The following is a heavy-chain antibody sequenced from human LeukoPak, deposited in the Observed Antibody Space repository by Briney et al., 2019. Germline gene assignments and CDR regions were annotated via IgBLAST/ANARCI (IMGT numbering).Heavy chain of an antibody. D-gene: IGHD3-9*01. CDR2: IYATGST. Sequence: SQTLSLTCSVSGGSIGSGTHYWSWIRQPAGKGLEWIGRIYATGSTNYNPSLKSRVTISVDTSKNQFSLKLSSVTAADTAVYYCARNADFDRFLDYWGQGTLLSVSS. CDR3: ARNADFDRFLDY. J-gene: IGHJ4*02. CDR1: GGSIGSGTHY. V-gene: IGHV4-61*02.